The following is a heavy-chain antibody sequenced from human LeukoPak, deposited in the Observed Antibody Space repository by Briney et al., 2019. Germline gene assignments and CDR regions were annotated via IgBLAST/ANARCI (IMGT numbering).Heavy chain of an antibody. V-gene: IGHV4-34*01. Sequence: SETLSLTCAVYGGSFSGYYRSWIRQPPGKGLEWIGEINHSGSTNYNPSLKSRVTISVDTSKNQFSLKLSSVTAADTAVYYCARAGGKFDYWGQGTLVTVSS. D-gene: IGHD2-15*01. CDR3: ARAGGKFDY. J-gene: IGHJ4*02. CDR2: INHSGST. CDR1: GGSFSGYY.